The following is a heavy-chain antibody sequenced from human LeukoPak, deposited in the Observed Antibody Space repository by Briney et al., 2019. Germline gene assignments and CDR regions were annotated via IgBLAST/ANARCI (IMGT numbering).Heavy chain of an antibody. CDR1: GGSISSGDYY. Sequence: SQTLSLTCTVSGGSISSGDYYWSWIRQPPGKGLEWIGYIYYSGSTYYNPSLKSRVTISVDTSKNQFSLKLSSVTAADTAVYYCARAANDYGGYFDYWGQGTLVTVSS. J-gene: IGHJ4*02. CDR2: IYYSGST. CDR3: ARAANDYGGYFDY. V-gene: IGHV4-30-4*01. D-gene: IGHD4-23*01.